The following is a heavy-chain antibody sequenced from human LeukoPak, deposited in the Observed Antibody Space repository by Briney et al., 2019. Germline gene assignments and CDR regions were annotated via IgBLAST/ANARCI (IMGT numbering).Heavy chain of an antibody. CDR1: GGSVTKYY. CDR2: IFHTGIT. V-gene: IGHV4-59*02. D-gene: IGHD2-2*02. CDR3: ARDLFPINWFES. J-gene: IGHJ5*01. Sequence: PSETLSLTCTVSGGSVTKYYWHWIRQAPGKGLEWIGFIFHTGITNYNPSLKSRVTISVDTSKNQFSLKLTSVTAADTAVYFCARDLFPINWFESLGQGTLVTVSS.